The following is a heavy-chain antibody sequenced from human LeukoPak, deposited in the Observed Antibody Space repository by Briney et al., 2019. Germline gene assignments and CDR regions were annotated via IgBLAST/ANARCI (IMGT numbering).Heavy chain of an antibody. Sequence: GGSLRLSCAASGFTFSSYAMSWVRQAPGKGLEWVSAISGSGGSTYYADSVKGRFTISRDNSKNTLYLQMNSLRAEDTAVYYCAKPGFLDSGSYYIEAGDAFDIWGQGTMVTVSS. V-gene: IGHV3-23*01. D-gene: IGHD3-10*01. CDR2: ISGSGGST. CDR1: GFTFSSYA. CDR3: AKPGFLDSGSYYIEAGDAFDI. J-gene: IGHJ3*02.